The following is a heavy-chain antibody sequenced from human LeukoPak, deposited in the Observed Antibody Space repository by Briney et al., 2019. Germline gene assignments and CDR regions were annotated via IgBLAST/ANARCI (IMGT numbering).Heavy chain of an antibody. CDR2: MNPNSGNT. Sequence: ASVKVSCKTSGYTFTNYDINWVRQATGQGLEWMGWMNPNSGNTGYAQKFQGRVTMTRNTSISTAYMELSSLRSEDTAVYYCARALRSTPRRIAAAGKNWFDPWGQGTLVTVSS. J-gene: IGHJ5*02. V-gene: IGHV1-8*01. CDR1: GYTFTNYD. D-gene: IGHD6-13*01. CDR3: ARALRSTPRRIAAAGKNWFDP.